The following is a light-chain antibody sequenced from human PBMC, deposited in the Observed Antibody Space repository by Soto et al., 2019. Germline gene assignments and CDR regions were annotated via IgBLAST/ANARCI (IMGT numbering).Light chain of an antibody. CDR1: HSVSSSY. J-gene: IGKJ1*01. CDR2: GAS. Sequence: ENVLTQSPCTLSLAPGERATLSCRAMHSVSSSYLAWYQQKPGQAPRLLIYGASSSATGITDRFSCSGSGTDFTLTISILEPEDCAVYYCQQYVSKPKTFCQGTKVEIK. V-gene: IGKV3-20*01. CDR3: QQYVSKPKT.